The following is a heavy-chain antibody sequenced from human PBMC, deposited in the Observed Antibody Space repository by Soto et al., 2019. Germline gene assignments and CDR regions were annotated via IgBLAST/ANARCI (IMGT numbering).Heavy chain of an antibody. CDR3: ARHVASTVTTSDLFDP. J-gene: IGHJ5*02. CDR1: GFTFRSHA. CDR2: ISYDGSTI. D-gene: IGHD4-4*01. V-gene: IGHV3-30-3*01. Sequence: QGQLVESGGGVVQPGRSLRLSCAASGFTFRSHAMHWVRQAPGKGLEWVAIISYDGSTIYYGDSVKGRFTISRDNSKKTLYLQMSSLRADDTAVYFCARHVASTVTTSDLFDPWGQGTLVTVSS.